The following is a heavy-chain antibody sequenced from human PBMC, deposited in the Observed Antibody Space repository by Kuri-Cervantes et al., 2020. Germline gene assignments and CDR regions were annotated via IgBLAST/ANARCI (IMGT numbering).Heavy chain of an antibody. CDR3: ARVDHYYDSSGWVFDY. CDR1: GYTFTGYY. V-gene: IGHV1-2*02. D-gene: IGHD3-22*01. CDR2: INPNSGGT. Sequence: ASVKVSCKASGYTFTGYYMHWVRQAPGQGLEWMGWINPNSGGTNYAQKFEGRVIMTRNTSISTAYMELSRLRSEDTAVYYCARVDHYYDSSGWVFDYWGQGTLVTVSS. J-gene: IGHJ4*02.